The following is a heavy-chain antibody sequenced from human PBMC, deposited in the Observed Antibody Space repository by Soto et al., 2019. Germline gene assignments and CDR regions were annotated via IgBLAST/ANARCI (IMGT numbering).Heavy chain of an antibody. D-gene: IGHD3-10*01. CDR1: GFSLSTDGVG. CDR2: IYWDDDN. Sequence: QITLKESGPTLVKPTQTLTLTCTVSGFSLSTDGVGVGWIRQPPGKALEWLALIYWDDDNRYRPSLRSRLTITKDTSKNQVVLTMTNMDPMDTATYFCARRDYYASGSLTFDYWGPGTLVTVSS. V-gene: IGHV2-5*02. CDR3: ARRDYYASGSLTFDY. J-gene: IGHJ4*02.